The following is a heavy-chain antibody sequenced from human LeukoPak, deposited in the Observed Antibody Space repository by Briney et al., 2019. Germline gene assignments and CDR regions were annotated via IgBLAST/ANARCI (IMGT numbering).Heavy chain of an antibody. J-gene: IGHJ4*02. CDR3: ARHGGDYDFWSGYFGY. CDR1: GYSISSGYY. CDR2: IYHSGST. Sequence: PSETLSLTCAVSGYSISSGYYWGWIRQPPGKGQEWIGSIYHSGSTYYNPSLKSRVTISVDTSKNQFSLKLSSVTAADTAVYYCARHGGDYDFWSGYFGYWGQGTLVTVSS. D-gene: IGHD3-3*01. V-gene: IGHV4-38-2*01.